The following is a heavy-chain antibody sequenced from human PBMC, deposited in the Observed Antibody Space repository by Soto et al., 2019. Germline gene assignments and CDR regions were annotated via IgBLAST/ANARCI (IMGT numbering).Heavy chain of an antibody. CDR1: GYTLTELS. CDR2: FDPEDGET. J-gene: IGHJ4*02. V-gene: IGHV1-24*01. CDR3: ATATPTLYGDYGYSFDY. D-gene: IGHD4-17*01. Sequence: ASVKVSCKVSGYTLTELSMHWVRQAPGKGLEWMGGFDPEDGETIYAQKFQGRVTMTEDTSTDTAYMELSSLRSEDTAVYYCATATPTLYGDYGYSFDYWGQGTLVTVSS.